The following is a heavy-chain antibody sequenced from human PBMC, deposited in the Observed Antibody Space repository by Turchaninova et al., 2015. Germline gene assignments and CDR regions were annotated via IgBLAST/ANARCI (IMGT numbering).Heavy chain of an antibody. CDR3: ARDGGAVGAFDY. J-gene: IGHJ4*02. D-gene: IGHD1-26*01. CDR1: GGSFSGYY. CDR2: SNHSGRT. V-gene: IGHV4-34*01. Sequence: QVQLQQWGAGLLRPSETLSLTCAVYGGSFSGYYWSWIRQPPGKGREWIGESNHSGRTNYKPSLKSRVTMSVDTSKNQLSLKLSSVTAADTALYYCARDGGAVGAFDYWGQGTLVTVSS.